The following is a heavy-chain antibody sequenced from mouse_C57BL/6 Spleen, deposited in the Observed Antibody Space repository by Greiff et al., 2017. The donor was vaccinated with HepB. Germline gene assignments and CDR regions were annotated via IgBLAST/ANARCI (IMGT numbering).Heavy chain of an antibody. CDR3: TTPLSYGSSPYAMDY. CDR2: IDPENGDT. J-gene: IGHJ4*01. Sequence: EVHLVESGAELVRPGASVKLSCTASGFNIKDDYMHWVKQRPEQGLEWIGWIDPENGDTEYASKFQGKATITADTSSNTAYLQLSSLTSEDTAVYYCTTPLSYGSSPYAMDYWGQGTSVTVSS. D-gene: IGHD1-1*01. CDR1: GFNIKDDY. V-gene: IGHV14-4*01.